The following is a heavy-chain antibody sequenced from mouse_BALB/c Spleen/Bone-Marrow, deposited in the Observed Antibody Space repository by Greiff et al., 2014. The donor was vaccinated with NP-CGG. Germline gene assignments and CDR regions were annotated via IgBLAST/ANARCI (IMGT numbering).Heavy chain of an antibody. CDR3: VRGKNYDYDY. CDR2: INSNGGST. D-gene: IGHD2-4*01. CDR1: GFTFSSYG. J-gene: IGHJ2*01. Sequence: EVKLVESGGGLVQPGGSLKLSCAASGFTFSSYGMSWVRQTPDKRLELVATINSNGGSTYYPDSVKGRFTISRDNAKNTLYLQMSSLKSEDTAMYCCVRGKNYDYDYWGQGTTLTVSS. V-gene: IGHV5-6-3*01.